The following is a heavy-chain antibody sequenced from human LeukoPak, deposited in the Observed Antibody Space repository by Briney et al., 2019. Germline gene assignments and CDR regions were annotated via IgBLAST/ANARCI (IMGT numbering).Heavy chain of an antibody. CDR3: ARARGTMVRGVTGRFDY. J-gene: IGHJ4*01. D-gene: IGHD3-10*01. CDR2: IYYSGST. V-gene: IGHV4-59*01. Sequence: SETLSLTCTVSGGSISSYYWSWIRQPPGKGLEWIGYIYYSGSTNYNPSLKSRVTISVDTSKNQFSLKLSSVTAADTAVYYCARARGTMVRGVTGRFDYSGQGTLVTVSS. CDR1: GGSISSYY.